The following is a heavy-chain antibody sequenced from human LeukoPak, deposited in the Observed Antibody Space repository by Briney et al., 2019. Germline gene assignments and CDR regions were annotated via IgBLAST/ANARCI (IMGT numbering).Heavy chain of an antibody. D-gene: IGHD4-17*01. CDR2: IRYDGTNK. Sequence: GGSLRLSCATSGFTFSNYGMHWVRQAPGKGLEWVAFIRYDGTNKYYADSVKGRLTISRDNAKNSLYLQMNSLRAEDTAVYYCARINGDLGYYYGMDVWGQGTTVTVSS. V-gene: IGHV3-30*02. CDR3: ARINGDLGYYYGMDV. J-gene: IGHJ6*02. CDR1: GFTFSNYG.